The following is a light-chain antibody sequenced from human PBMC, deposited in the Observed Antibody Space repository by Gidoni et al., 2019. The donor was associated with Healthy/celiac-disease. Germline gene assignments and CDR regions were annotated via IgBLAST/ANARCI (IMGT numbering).Light chain of an antibody. CDR1: QGISSY. J-gene: IGKJ3*01. CDR3: QQYYSYPPFT. Sequence: AIRITKSPSSLSASTGDRVTITCRASQGISSYLACYQQKPGKAPKLLIYAASTLQSGVPSRFSGSGSGTDFPLTISCLQSEDFAPYYCQQYYSYPPFTFGPGTKVDIK. CDR2: AAS. V-gene: IGKV1-8*01.